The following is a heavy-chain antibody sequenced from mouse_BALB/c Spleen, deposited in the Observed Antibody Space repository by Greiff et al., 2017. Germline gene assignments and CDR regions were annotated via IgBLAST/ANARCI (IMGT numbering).Heavy chain of an antibody. CDR2: IYPSDSYT. CDR3: TRAGYDEVFAY. V-gene: IGHV1-69*02. D-gene: IGHD2-2*01. J-gene: IGHJ3*01. CDR1: GYTFTSYW. Sequence: QVQLQQPGAELVRPGASVKLSCKASGYTFTSYWINWVKQRPGQGLEWIGNIYPSDSYTNYNQKFKDKATLTVDKSSSTAYMQLSSPTSEDSAVYYCTRAGYDEVFAYWGQGTLVTVSA.